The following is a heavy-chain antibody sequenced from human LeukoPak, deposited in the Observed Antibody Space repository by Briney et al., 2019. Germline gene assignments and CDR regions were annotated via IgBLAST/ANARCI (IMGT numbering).Heavy chain of an antibody. V-gene: IGHV3-21*01. D-gene: IGHD3-10*01. Sequence: PGGSLRLSCVASGFTFSSYSMNWVRQAPGKGLEWVSSISSSSSYIYYADSVKGRFTISRDNAKNSLYLQMNSLRAEDTAVYYCARASRELLWFGEFADYWGQGTLVTVSS. J-gene: IGHJ4*02. CDR3: ARASRELLWFGEFADY. CDR2: ISSSSSYI. CDR1: GFTFSSYS.